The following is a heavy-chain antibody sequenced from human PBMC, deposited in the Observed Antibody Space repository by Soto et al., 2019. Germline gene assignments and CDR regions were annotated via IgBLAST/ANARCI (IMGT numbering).Heavy chain of an antibody. CDR3: AKHSSAWDTLADY. Sequence: EVQLLESGGGLVQPGGSLRLSCAASGFTFSSYAMSWVRQAPGKGLEWVSGISSSGGSTYCADSVRGRFTISRDNSKNTLYLQMNSLRAEDPAVYYCAKHSSAWDTLADYWGQGTLVTVSS. J-gene: IGHJ4*02. V-gene: IGHV3-23*01. D-gene: IGHD6-19*01. CDR2: ISSSGGST. CDR1: GFTFSSYA.